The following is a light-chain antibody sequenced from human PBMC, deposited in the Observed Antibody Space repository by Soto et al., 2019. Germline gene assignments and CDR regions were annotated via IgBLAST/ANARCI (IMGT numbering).Light chain of an antibody. CDR3: SSYAGSITLRV. CDR2: EVT. V-gene: IGLV2-8*01. Sequence: QSALTQPPSASGSPGQSVTISCTGTSSDIGGYDFVSWYQQHPGKAPKLMIYEVTKRPSGVPGRFSGSKSGNTAFLTVSGLQAEDEADYYCSSYAGSITLRVFGGGTKVTVL. J-gene: IGLJ3*02. CDR1: SSDIGGYDF.